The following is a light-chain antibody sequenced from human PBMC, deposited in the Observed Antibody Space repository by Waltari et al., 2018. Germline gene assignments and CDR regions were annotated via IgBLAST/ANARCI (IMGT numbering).Light chain of an antibody. J-gene: IGKJ4*01. V-gene: IGKV3-15*01. Sequence: EVVLTQSPATLSLSPGERATLSCRASQSVSSNLAWYQQKPGQAPRLLIYGASSRATGIPDRFSGSGSGTDFTLTISSLEPEDFAVYYCQQYSSWPFTFGGGTKVEIK. CDR1: QSVSSN. CDR2: GAS. CDR3: QQYSSWPFT.